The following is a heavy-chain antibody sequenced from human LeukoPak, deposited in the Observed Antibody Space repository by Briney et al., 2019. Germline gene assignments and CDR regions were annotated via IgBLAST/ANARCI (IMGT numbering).Heavy chain of an antibody. Sequence: SETLSLTCSVSGGSISSYSWSWIRQPAGKGLDWIGRIFSSGSSKYNPSLKSRVIMSVDTSKNQFSLKLGSVTAADTAVYYCASLYYDFWSGYYGWFDPWGQGTLVTVSS. CDR2: IFSSGSS. D-gene: IGHD3-3*01. CDR3: ASLYYDFWSGYYGWFDP. CDR1: GGSISSYS. V-gene: IGHV4-4*07. J-gene: IGHJ5*02.